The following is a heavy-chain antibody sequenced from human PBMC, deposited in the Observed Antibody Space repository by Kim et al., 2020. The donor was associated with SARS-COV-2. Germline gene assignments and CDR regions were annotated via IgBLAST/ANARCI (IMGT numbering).Heavy chain of an antibody. CDR2: I. Sequence: IDYADSVKGRFITARDNAKNALYLQMNSLRPEDTALYICTRDVLAGGADVWGQGTAVIVSS. J-gene: IGHJ6*02. D-gene: IGHD3-3*02. V-gene: IGHV3-9*01. CDR3: TRDVLAGGADV.